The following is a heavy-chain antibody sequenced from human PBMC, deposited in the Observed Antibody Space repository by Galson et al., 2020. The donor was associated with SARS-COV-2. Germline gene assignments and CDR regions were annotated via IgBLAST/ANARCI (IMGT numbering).Heavy chain of an antibody. J-gene: IGHJ4*02. D-gene: IGHD3-22*01. CDR2: IYYSGST. V-gene: IGHV4-59*01. Sequence: SETLSLTCTVSGGSISSYYWSWIRQPPGKGLEWIGYIYYSGSTNYNPSLKSRVTISVDTSKNQFSLKLSSVTAADTAVYYCARSLYYDSSGLDYWGQGTLVTVSS. CDR1: GGSISSYY. CDR3: ARSLYYDSSGLDY.